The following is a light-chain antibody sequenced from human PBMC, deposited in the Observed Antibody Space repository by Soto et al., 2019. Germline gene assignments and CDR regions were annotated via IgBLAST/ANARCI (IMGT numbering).Light chain of an antibody. CDR3: QQYDNSPWT. V-gene: IGKV3-20*01. J-gene: IGKJ1*01. CDR2: GAS. Sequence: EIVLTQSPGTLSLSPGERATLSCRASQSVSSSFLVWYQQKPGQAPRLLIYGASIRATGIPDRFSGSGSGTDFTLTISSLKPEDFAVYYCQQYDNSPWTFGQGTKVEIK. CDR1: QSVSSSF.